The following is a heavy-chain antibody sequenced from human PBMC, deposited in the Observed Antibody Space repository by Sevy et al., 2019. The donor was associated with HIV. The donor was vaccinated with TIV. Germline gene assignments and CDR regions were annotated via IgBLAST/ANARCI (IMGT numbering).Heavy chain of an antibody. CDR2: IYRGDSVT. Sequence: GESLKISCKGSGYTFSNYCIGWVRQMPGKGLEWMGVIYRGDSVTRYSPSFQGQVTMSADKSTSTAYLQWSSLKTSDTAIYYCARYPIVVVPAAEYYFDYWGQGSLVTVSS. J-gene: IGHJ4*02. CDR3: ARYPIVVVPAAEYYFDY. CDR1: GYTFSNYC. V-gene: IGHV5-51*01. D-gene: IGHD2-2*01.